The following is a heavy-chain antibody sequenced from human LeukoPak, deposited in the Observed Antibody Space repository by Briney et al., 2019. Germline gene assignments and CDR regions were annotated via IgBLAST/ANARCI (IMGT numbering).Heavy chain of an antibody. CDR3: ARGLPEDPLDY. Sequence: QAGGSLRLSRAASGFTFRSYAIYWVRQAPGKGLEWVSGISGSSGDTYFADSVKGRFTISRDNSKNTVFLQMDSLRAEDTALYYCARGLPEDPLDYWGQGTLVTVSS. CDR2: ISGSSGDT. V-gene: IGHV3-23*01. J-gene: IGHJ4*02. CDR1: GFTFRSYA. D-gene: IGHD1-14*01.